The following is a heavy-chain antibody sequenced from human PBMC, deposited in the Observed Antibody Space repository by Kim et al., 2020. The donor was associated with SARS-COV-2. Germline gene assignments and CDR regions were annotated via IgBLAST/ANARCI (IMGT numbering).Heavy chain of an antibody. J-gene: IGHJ6*02. CDR2: ISSSSSTI. D-gene: IGHD6-19*01. Sequence: GGSLRLSCAASGFTFSSYSMNWVRQAPGKGLEWVSYISSSSSTIYYADSVKGRFTISRDNAKNSLYLQMNSLRDEDTAVYYCARDHTPGGWPYYYYGMDVWGQGTTVTVSS. CDR1: GFTFSSYS. V-gene: IGHV3-48*02. CDR3: ARDHTPGGWPYYYYGMDV.